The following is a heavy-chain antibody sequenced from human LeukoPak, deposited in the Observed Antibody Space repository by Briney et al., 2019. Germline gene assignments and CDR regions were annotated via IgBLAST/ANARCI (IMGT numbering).Heavy chain of an antibody. J-gene: IGHJ4*02. D-gene: IGHD3-22*01. CDR3: ARGVDYYDSSGFLLD. Sequence: ASVKVSCKASGYTFTSYGISWVRRAPGQGLEWMGWISAYNGNTNYAQKLQGRVTMTTDTSTSTAYMELRSLRSDDTAVYYCARGVDYYDSSGFLLDWGQGTLVTVSS. CDR1: GYTFTSYG. V-gene: IGHV1-18*01. CDR2: ISAYNGNT.